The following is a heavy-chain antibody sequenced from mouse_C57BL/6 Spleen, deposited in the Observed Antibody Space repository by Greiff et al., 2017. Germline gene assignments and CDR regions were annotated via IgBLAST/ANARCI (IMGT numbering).Heavy chain of an antibody. V-gene: IGHV1-61*01. Sequence: QVQLQQPGAELVRPGSSVKLSCKASGYTFTSYWMDWVKQRPGQGLEWIGNIYPSDSETHYNQKFKDKATLTVDKSSSTAYMQLSSLTSEDSAVXYCARLGDGDYFDYWGQGTTLTVSS. J-gene: IGHJ2*01. CDR1: GYTFTSYW. CDR3: ARLGDGDYFDY. CDR2: IYPSDSET. D-gene: IGHD3-3*01.